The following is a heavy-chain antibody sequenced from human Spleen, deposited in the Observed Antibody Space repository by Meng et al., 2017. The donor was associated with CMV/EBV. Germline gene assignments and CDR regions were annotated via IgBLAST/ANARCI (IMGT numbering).Heavy chain of an antibody. Sequence: SVKVSCKASGGTFSSYAISWVRQAPGQGLEWMGRIIPILGIASYAQKFQGRVTITADKSTSTAYMELSSLRSEDTAVYYCARGGSSTVTTSYWFDPWGQGTLVTVSS. CDR1: GGTFSSYA. D-gene: IGHD4-17*01. V-gene: IGHV1-69*04. CDR3: ARGGSSTVTTSYWFDP. CDR2: IIPILGIA. J-gene: IGHJ5*02.